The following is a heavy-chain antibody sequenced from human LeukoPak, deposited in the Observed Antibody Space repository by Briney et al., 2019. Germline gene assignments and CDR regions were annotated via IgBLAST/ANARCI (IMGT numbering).Heavy chain of an antibody. J-gene: IGHJ3*02. CDR3: ARAGYYYDSSGYYYKVSKAGDAFDI. D-gene: IGHD3-22*01. V-gene: IGHV4-4*07. CDR2: IYTSGST. CDR1: GGSISSYY. Sequence: PSETLSLTCTVSGGSISSYYWSWIRQPAGKGLEWIGRIYTSGSTNYNPSLKSRVTMSVDTSKNQFSLKLSSVTAADTAVYYCARAGYYYDSSGYYYKVSKAGDAFDIWGQGTMVTVSS.